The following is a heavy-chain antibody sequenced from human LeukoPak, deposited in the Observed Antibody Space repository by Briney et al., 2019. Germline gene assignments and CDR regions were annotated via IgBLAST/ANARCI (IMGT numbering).Heavy chain of an antibody. CDR2: ISAYNGNT. D-gene: IGHD3-10*01. Sequence: ASVKVSCKASGYTFTSYGISWVRQAPGQGLEWMGWISAYNGNTNYAQKLQGRVTMTTDTSTSTAHMELRSLRSDDTAVYYCARGQYVLLWFGDDMGAFDIWGQGTMVTVSS. J-gene: IGHJ3*02. CDR3: ARGQYVLLWFGDDMGAFDI. V-gene: IGHV1-18*01. CDR1: GYTFTSYG.